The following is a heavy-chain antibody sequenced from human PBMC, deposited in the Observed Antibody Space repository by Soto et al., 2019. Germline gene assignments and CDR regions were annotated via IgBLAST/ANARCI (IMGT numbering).Heavy chain of an antibody. CDR2: FDPEDGET. D-gene: IGHD3-3*01. CDR1: GYTLTELS. J-gene: IGHJ6*02. CDR3: ATDPEYYDFWSGLNVGMDV. V-gene: IGHV1-24*01. Sequence: GASVKVSCKVSGYTLTELSMHWVRQAPGKGLEWMGGFDPEDGETIYAQKFQGRVTMTEDTSTDTAYMELSSLRSEDTAVYYCATDPEYYDFWSGLNVGMDVWGQGTTVTV.